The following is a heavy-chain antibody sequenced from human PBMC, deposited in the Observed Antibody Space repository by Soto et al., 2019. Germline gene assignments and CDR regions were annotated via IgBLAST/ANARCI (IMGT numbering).Heavy chain of an antibody. CDR3: ARDHLRAARPDPRLATFDI. CDR1: GYTFTSYG. Sequence: ASVKVSCKASGYTFTSYGISWVRQAPGQGLEWMGWISAYNGNTNYAQKLQGRVTMTTDTSTSTAYMELRSLRSVDTAVYYCARDHLRAARPDPRLATFDIWGQGTMVTVSS. D-gene: IGHD6-6*01. CDR2: ISAYNGNT. V-gene: IGHV1-18*01. J-gene: IGHJ3*02.